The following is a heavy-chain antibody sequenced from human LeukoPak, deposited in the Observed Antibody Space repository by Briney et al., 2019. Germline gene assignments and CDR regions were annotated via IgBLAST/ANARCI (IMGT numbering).Heavy chain of an antibody. V-gene: IGHV1-46*01. CDR2: INPSGGST. CDR3: ARGGVGATTYVWFDP. D-gene: IGHD1-26*01. CDR1: GYTFTNYY. Sequence: GASVKVSCKASGYTFTNYYIHWVRQAPVQGPECMGIINPSGGSTSYAQKFQGRVTMTRDMSTSTVYMELSSLRSEDTALYYGARGGVGATTYVWFDPWGQGTLVTVSS. J-gene: IGHJ5*02.